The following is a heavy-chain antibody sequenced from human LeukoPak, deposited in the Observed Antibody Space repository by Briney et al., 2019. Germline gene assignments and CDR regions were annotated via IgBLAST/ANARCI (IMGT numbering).Heavy chain of an antibody. CDR3: ARAFYDSHAPRFDY. Sequence: ASVKVSCKASGYAFTSYGISWVRQAPGQGLEWMGWISAYNGNTNYAQKLQGRVTMTTDTSTSTAYMELNRLRSDDTAVYYCARAFYDSHAPRFDYWGQGTLVTVSS. CDR1: GYAFTSYG. D-gene: IGHD3-22*01. J-gene: IGHJ4*02. CDR2: ISAYNGNT. V-gene: IGHV1-18*01.